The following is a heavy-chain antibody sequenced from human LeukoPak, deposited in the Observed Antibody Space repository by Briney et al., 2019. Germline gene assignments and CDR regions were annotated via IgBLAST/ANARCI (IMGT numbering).Heavy chain of an antibody. CDR2: IYHSGST. J-gene: IGHJ4*02. V-gene: IGHV4-38-2*01. Sequence: PETLSLTCAVSGYSISSGYYWGWIRQPPGKGLEWIGSIYHSGSTYYNPSLKSRVTISVDTSKNQFSLKLSSVTAADTAVYYCARQYRYYGGTPWYWGQGTLVTVSS. D-gene: IGHD4-23*01. CDR1: GYSISSGYY. CDR3: ARQYRYYGGTPWY.